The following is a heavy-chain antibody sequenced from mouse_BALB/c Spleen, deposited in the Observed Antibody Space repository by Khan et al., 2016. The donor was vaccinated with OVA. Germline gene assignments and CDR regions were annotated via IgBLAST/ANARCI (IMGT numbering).Heavy chain of an antibody. CDR3: ARNSYRYDFAY. V-gene: IGHV2-2*01. CDR2: LWSGGNT. Sequence: QVQLQQSGPGLVQPSQSLSITCTVSGFSLTTYGIHWIRQSPGKGLEWLGLLWSGGNTDYNAPFISRLSISKDNSKSQVFFKMNSLQADDTAIYYCARNSYRYDFAYWGQGTLVTVSA. J-gene: IGHJ3*01. D-gene: IGHD2-12*01. CDR1: GFSLTTYG.